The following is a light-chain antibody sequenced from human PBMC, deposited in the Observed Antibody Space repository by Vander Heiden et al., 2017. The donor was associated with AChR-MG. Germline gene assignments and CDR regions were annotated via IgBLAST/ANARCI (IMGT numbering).Light chain of an antibody. CDR3: QQSFRAPPT. V-gene: IGKV1-39*01. J-gene: IGKJ5*01. CDR2: AAS. Sequence: DVQLTQSPSSLSASVGDRVTINCRASQTVHNYLNWYQQKPGKAPKLLSYAASTLQSGVPSRFSGSGSGTDFTLTITSLQPEGFATYYCQQSFRAPPTFGQGTRLEIK. CDR1: QTVHNY.